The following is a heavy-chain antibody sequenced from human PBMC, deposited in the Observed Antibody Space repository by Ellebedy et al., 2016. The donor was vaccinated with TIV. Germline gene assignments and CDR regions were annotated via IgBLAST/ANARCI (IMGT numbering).Heavy chain of an antibody. V-gene: IGHV3-13*01. Sequence: GESLKISCAASGFTFSSYDMHWVRQATGKGLEWVSTIGTAGDTYYTDSVKGRFTISREDAKNSVYLQMNSLRAEDTAVYYCARASAGLGYWGQGTLVTVSS. D-gene: IGHD6-13*01. CDR3: ARASAGLGY. J-gene: IGHJ4*02. CDR2: IGTAGDT. CDR1: GFTFSSYD.